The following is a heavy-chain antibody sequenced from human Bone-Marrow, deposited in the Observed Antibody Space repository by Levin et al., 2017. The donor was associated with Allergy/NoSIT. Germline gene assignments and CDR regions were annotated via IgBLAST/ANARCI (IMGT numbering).Heavy chain of an antibody. CDR3: AGTSSKDY. CDR2: IYSGGDT. CDR1: GFTVHNNY. V-gene: IGHV3-53*01. J-gene: IGHJ4*02. Sequence: PGESLKISCAASGFTVHNNYMSWVRQAPGRGLEWVSVIYSGGDTRYADSVKGRFTISRDTSKLFLQMNSLRPEDTAVYYCAGTSSKDYWGQGTLVTVSS.